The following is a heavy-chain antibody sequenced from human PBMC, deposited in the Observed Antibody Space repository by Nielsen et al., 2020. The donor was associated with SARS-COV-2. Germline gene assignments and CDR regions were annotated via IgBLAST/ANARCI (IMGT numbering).Heavy chain of an antibody. J-gene: IGHJ4*02. CDR2: ISYDGSNK. Sequence: VRQAPGKGLEWVAVISYDGSNKYYADSVKGRFTISRDNSKNTLYLQTNSLRAEDTAVYYCAKDPFSYWGQGTLVTVSS. CDR3: AKDPFSY. V-gene: IGHV3-30*18.